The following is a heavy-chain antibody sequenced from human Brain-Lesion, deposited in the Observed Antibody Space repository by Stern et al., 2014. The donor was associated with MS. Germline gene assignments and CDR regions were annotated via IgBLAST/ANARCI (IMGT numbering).Heavy chain of an antibody. CDR1: GYRFTSNW. CDR3: ARRGDSSSSGFDY. CDR2: IWRGDSDT. J-gene: IGHJ4*02. V-gene: IGHV5-51*01. Sequence: VQLGESGAEVKKPGESLKISCKGSGYRFTSNWIGWVRQMPGKGLEWMGIIWRGDSDTRYSPSFQGQVTISAAKSISTAYLQWSSLQASDTAMYYCARRGDSSSSGFDYWGQGTLVIVSS. D-gene: IGHD6-6*01.